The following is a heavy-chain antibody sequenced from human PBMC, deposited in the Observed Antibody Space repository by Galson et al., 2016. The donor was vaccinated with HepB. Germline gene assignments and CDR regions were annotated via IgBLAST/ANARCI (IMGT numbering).Heavy chain of an antibody. CDR1: GFTFSSYS. J-gene: IGHJ5*02. Sequence: SLRLSCAASGFTFSSYSMNWVRQAPGKGLEWVSYISSRSSAIYYADSVKGRFTISRDNAKNSLNLQMNSLRDEDTAVYYCARDGTGSRHWFDPWGQGTLVTVSS. V-gene: IGHV3-48*02. CDR2: ISSRSSAI. CDR3: ARDGTGSRHWFDP. D-gene: IGHD1-1*01.